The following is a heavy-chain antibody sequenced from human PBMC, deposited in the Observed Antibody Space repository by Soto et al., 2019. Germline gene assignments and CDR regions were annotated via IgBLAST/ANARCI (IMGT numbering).Heavy chain of an antibody. CDR2: IYHSGTA. Sequence: QVQLQESGPGLVKPSGTLSLTCAVSGASISDNNWWSWVRQPPGKGLEWIGEIYHSGTANYSPSLYSRVPISLDKAKNQISLQLSSVTAADSAVYYCARHIGVPGTRGFDYWGQGTLVTVSS. CDR3: ARHIGVPGTRGFDY. V-gene: IGHV4-4*02. CDR1: GASISDNNW. J-gene: IGHJ4*02. D-gene: IGHD6-19*01.